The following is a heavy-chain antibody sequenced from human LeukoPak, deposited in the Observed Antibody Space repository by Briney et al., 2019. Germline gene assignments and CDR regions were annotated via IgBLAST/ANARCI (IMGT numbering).Heavy chain of an antibody. J-gene: IGHJ4*02. CDR1: GFTFSTYA. CDR2: TSYDGSK. Sequence: GGSLRLSCAASGFTFSTYAMHWVRQAPGKGLEWVALTSYDGSKDYADSVKGRFTISRDNSKNTLYLQMNSLRAEDTAVYYCARTRYSSSWYYFDYWGQGTLVTVSS. D-gene: IGHD6-13*01. V-gene: IGHV3-30*04. CDR3: ARTRYSSSWYYFDY.